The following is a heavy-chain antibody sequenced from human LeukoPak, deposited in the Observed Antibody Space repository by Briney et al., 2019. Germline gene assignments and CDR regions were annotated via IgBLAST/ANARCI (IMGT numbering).Heavy chain of an antibody. CDR2: IYYSGTT. Sequence: SETLSLTCTVSGGSISSSSYSWGWIRQPPGRGLEWIGSIYYSGTTYYNPSLKSRVTISVDTSKIQFSLKLSSVAATDTAVYFCARLRFDFWSGYTHPYFDYWGQGTLVTVSS. CDR1: GGSISSSSYS. D-gene: IGHD3-3*01. CDR3: ARLRFDFWSGYTHPYFDY. V-gene: IGHV4-39*01. J-gene: IGHJ4*02.